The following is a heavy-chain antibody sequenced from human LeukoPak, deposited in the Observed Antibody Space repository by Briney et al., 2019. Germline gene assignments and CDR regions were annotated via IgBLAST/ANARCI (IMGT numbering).Heavy chain of an antibody. CDR1: GFTFSSYD. CDR3: ARNYDSSLIRWFDL. D-gene: IGHD3-22*01. CDR2: ISGSGGST. V-gene: IGHV3-23*01. J-gene: IGHJ5*02. Sequence: GGSLRLSCAASGFTFSSYDMNWIRQAPGKGLEWVSSISGSGGSTYYTDSVKGRFTISRDNSKNTLYLQMNSLRAEDTAIYYCARNYDSSLIRWFDLWGQGTLVTVSS.